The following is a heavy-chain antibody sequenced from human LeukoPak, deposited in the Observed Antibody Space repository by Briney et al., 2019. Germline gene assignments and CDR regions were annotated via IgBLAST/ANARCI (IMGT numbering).Heavy chain of an antibody. CDR1: GGSISSSNW. Sequence: SGTLSLTCAVSGGSISSSNWWSWVRQPPGKGLEWIGEIYHSGSTNYNPSLKSRVTISVDKSKNQFSLKLSSVTAADTAVYYCARNYYDSSGYYYYYGMDVWGQGTTVTVSS. D-gene: IGHD3-22*01. CDR3: ARNYYDSSGYYYYYGMDV. J-gene: IGHJ6*02. V-gene: IGHV4-4*02. CDR2: IYHSGST.